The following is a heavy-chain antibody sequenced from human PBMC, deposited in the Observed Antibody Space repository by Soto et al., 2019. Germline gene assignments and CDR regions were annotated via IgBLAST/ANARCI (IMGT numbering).Heavy chain of an antibody. CDR3: ARVSNWRFSPARDYYYYGMDV. Sequence: QVQLQESGPGLVKPSQTLSLPCTVSAGSISRGGYYGSWIRQHPGKGLEWIGYTHYSGSTHYNPSLKSRVTISVDTSKSPFSLKVSSVTAADTAVYYCARVSNWRFSPARDYYYYGMDVWGQETTDIVSS. D-gene: IGHD1-20*01. J-gene: IGHJ6*02. CDR2: THYSGST. V-gene: IGHV4-31*03. CDR1: AGSISRGGYY.